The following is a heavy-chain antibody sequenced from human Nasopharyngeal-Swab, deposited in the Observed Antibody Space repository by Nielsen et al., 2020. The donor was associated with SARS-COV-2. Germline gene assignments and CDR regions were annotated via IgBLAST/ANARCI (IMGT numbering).Heavy chain of an antibody. CDR1: GFTFSSFG. D-gene: IGHD1-1*01. J-gene: IGHJ4*02. Sequence: GESLKISCAASGFTFSSFGMHWVRQAPGKGLEWVSTITGNGDTTYYADSVKGRFTISRDNSENTVYLQMNSLIAEDTAVYFCARGTSTSPGIDYWGQGILVTVSS. CDR2: ITGNGDTT. V-gene: IGHV3-23*01. CDR3: ARGTSTSPGIDY.